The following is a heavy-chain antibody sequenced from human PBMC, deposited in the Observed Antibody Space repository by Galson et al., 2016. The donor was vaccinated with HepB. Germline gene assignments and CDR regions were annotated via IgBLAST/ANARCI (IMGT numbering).Heavy chain of an antibody. CDR1: GFTFSYYA. V-gene: IGHV3-30*04. Sequence: SLRLSCAASGFTFSYYAIHWVRQAPGKGLEWVAVISYDGSNKYYADSVKGRFTISRDNSKNMLYLQMNSLRAEDTAVYYCARSVWRWHGMDVWGQGTLVTVSS. CDR2: ISYDGSNK. D-gene: IGHD2-21*01. J-gene: IGHJ6*02. CDR3: ARSVWRWHGMDV.